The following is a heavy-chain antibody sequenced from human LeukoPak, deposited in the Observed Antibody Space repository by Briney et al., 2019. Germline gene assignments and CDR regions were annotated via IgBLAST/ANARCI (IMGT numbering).Heavy chain of an antibody. CDR1: GGSISSYY. CDR3: ANVPESGYCSSTSCYEGSEYFQH. D-gene: IGHD2-2*01. J-gene: IGHJ1*01. CDR2: IYYSGST. Sequence: PSETLSLTCTVSGGSISSYYWSWIRQPPGKGLEWIGYIYYSGSTNYNPSLKSRVTISVDTSKNQFSLKLSSVTAADTAVYYCANVPESGYCSSTSCYEGSEYFQHWGQGTLVTVSS. V-gene: IGHV4-59*01.